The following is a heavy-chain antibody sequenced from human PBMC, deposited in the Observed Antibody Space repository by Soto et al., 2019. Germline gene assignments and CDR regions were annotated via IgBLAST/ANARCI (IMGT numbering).Heavy chain of an antibody. D-gene: IGHD6-19*01. Sequence: QVQLVQSGAEVKKPGASVNVSCKTSGYTFTSYAINWVRQAPGQRLEWMGWINADNGNTKYSQKFQGRVTITRDTSASTAYMELSSLRSEDTAIYYGARDLFSSAWPYYMDFW. CDR2: INADNGNT. J-gene: IGHJ6*03. CDR1: GYTFTSYA. CDR3: ARDLFSSAWPYYMDF. V-gene: IGHV1-3*01.